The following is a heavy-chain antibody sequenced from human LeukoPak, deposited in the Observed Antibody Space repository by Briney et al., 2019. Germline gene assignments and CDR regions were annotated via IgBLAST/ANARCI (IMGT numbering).Heavy chain of an antibody. CDR2: IYTSGST. CDR3: ARDYYDSSV. Sequence: SETLSLTCTVSRGSISSGSYYWSWIRQPAGKGLEWIGRIYTSGSTNYNPSLKSRVTISVDTSKNQFSLKLSSVTAADTAVYYCARDYYDSSVWGQGTMVTVSS. CDR1: RGSISSGSYY. V-gene: IGHV4-61*02. J-gene: IGHJ3*01. D-gene: IGHD3-22*01.